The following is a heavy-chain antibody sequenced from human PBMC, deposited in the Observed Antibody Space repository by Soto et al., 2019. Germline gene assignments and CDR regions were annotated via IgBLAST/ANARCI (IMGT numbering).Heavy chain of an antibody. V-gene: IGHV3-30*18. J-gene: IGHJ5*02. Sequence: QVQLVESGGGVVQPGRSLRLSCAASGFTFSSYGMHWVRQAPGKGLEWVAVISYDGSNKYYADSVKGRFTISRDNSKNTLYLQMNSLRAEDTAVYYCAKDSGGYPWFGEFPSWFDPWGQGTLVTVSS. D-gene: IGHD3-10*01. CDR3: AKDSGGYPWFGEFPSWFDP. CDR2: ISYDGSNK. CDR1: GFTFSSYG.